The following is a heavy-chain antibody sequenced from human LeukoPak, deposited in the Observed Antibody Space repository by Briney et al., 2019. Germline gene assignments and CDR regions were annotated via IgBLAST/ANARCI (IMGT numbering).Heavy chain of an antibody. CDR1: GGSISGYY. CDR3: ASSTISGWFDP. J-gene: IGHJ5*02. Sequence: SETLSLTCTVSGGSISGYYWSWLRQPPGRGLEWIGYFYYSGSINYNPSLKGRVTISVDTSKNQFSLKLSSVTAADTAVYYCASSTISGWFDPWGQGTLVTVSS. V-gene: IGHV4-59*01. CDR2: FYYSGSI. D-gene: IGHD2-2*01.